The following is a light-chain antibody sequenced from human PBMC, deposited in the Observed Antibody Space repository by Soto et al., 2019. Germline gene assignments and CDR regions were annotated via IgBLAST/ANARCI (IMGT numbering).Light chain of an antibody. J-gene: IGKJ4*01. V-gene: IGKV3-20*01. Sequence: PGERATLSCRASQSVGRRYLAWYQQKPGQAPMLLIYDTSERASDIPDRFSGSGSGTDFTFTISRLVPEDFAVYYCQYQGTFGGGTKVEIK. CDR2: DTS. CDR3: QYQGT. CDR1: QSVGRRY.